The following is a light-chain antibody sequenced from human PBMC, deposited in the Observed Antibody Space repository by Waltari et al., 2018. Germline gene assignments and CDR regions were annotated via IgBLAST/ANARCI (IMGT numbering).Light chain of an antibody. CDR3: QSYDSGQWV. CDR2: DND. J-gene: IGLJ3*02. V-gene: IGLV1-40*01. Sequence: QSVLTQPPSVSGAPGQRVTISCTGSSSNIGAGSDVHWYQQFSGTAPKLLIFDNDNRPSVVPDRFSGSRSGTSAYLAITGLQTDDEADYFCQSYDSGQWVFGGGTKVTVL. CDR1: SSNIGAGSD.